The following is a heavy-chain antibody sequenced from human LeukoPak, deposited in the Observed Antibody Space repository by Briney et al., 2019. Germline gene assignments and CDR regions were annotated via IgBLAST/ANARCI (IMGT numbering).Heavy chain of an antibody. Sequence: GGSLRLSCAASGFTFSSYSMSWVRQAPGKGLEWVGFIRSKAYGGTTEYAASVKGRFTISRDDSKSIAYLQMNSLKTEDTAVYYCTRARYYYDSSGYYYYFDYWGQGTLVTVSS. J-gene: IGHJ4*02. CDR3: TRARYYYDSSGYYYYFDY. D-gene: IGHD3-22*01. CDR1: GFTFSSYS. CDR2: IRSKAYGGTT. V-gene: IGHV3-49*04.